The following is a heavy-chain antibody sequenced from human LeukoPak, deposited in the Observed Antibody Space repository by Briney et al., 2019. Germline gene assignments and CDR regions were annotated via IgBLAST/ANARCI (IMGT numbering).Heavy chain of an antibody. CDR1: GYTFTKYL. J-gene: IGHJ5*02. CDR2: INPNGDAT. Sequence: ASVTVSCKPSGYTFTKYLIHWVRQAPGQGLEWVGTINPNGDATNYAPSLQGRLTLTQDTSTSTVYMELRGLTPDDTAVYYCARPLFCAFDNCGYWLDPWGPGTLVTVSS. D-gene: IGHD1-20*01. CDR3: ARPLFCAFDNCGYWLDP. V-gene: IGHV1-46*01.